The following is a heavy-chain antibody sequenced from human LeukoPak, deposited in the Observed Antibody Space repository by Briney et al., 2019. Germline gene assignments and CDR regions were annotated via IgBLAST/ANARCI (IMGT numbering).Heavy chain of an antibody. CDR2: ISGSGGTT. J-gene: IGHJ6*02. V-gene: IGHV3-23*01. Sequence: PGGSLRLSCAASGFTFSSYSMNWVRQAPGKGLEWVSTISGSGGTTYYADSVKGRFTISRDNSKNTLFLQMNSLRAADTAVYYCAKGEASYYNMDVWGQGTTVTVSS. CDR3: AKGEASYYNMDV. CDR1: GFTFSSYS.